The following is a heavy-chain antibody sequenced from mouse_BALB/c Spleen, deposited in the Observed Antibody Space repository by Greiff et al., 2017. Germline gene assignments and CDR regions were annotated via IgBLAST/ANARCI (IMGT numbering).Heavy chain of an antibody. CDR2: ISSGSSTI. Sequence: DVMLVESGGGLVKPGGSLKLSCAASGFTFSSFGMHWVRQAPEKGLEWVAYISSGSSTIYYADTVKGRFTISRDNPKNTLFLQMTSLRSEDTAMYYCARSGGNYFDYWGQGTTLTVSS. J-gene: IGHJ2*01. CDR1: GFTFSSFG. CDR3: ARSGGNYFDY. V-gene: IGHV5-17*02.